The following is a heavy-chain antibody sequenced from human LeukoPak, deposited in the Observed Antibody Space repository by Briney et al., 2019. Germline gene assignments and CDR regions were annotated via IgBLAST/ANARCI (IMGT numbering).Heavy chain of an antibody. Sequence: SGTLSLTCAVSGGSISSSNWWSWVRQPPGKGLEWIGSIYYSGSTYYNPSLKSRVTISVDTSKNQFSLRLSSVTAADTAVYYCARYIRTQVGANPYYFDYWGQGTLVTVSS. J-gene: IGHJ4*02. CDR2: IYYSGST. CDR1: GGSISSSNW. V-gene: IGHV4-4*02. CDR3: ARYIRTQVGANPYYFDY. D-gene: IGHD1-26*01.